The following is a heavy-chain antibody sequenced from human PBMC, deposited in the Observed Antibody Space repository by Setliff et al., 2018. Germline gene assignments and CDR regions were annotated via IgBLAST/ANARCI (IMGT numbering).Heavy chain of an antibody. Sequence: GASVKVSCKVSGYRLIEVSMHWVRQAPGKGLEWMGIINPSGGSTSYAQKFQGRVTMTRDTSTSTVYMELSSLRSEDTAVYYCARPLSQFWSGYHTAAFDIWGQGTMVT. CDR1: GYRLIEVS. CDR3: ARPLSQFWSGYHTAAFDI. J-gene: IGHJ3*02. V-gene: IGHV1-46*01. CDR2: INPSGGST. D-gene: IGHD3-3*01.